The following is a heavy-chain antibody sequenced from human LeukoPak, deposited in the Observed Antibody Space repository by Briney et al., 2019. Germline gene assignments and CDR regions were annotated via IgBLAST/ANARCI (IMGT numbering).Heavy chain of an antibody. CDR2: ISDDATEK. CDR3: AKLPEGATDY. V-gene: IGHV3-30*04. D-gene: IGHD1-26*01. CDR1: GFTFSNYA. J-gene: IGHJ4*02. Sequence: GRSLRLSCAASGFTFSNYAMHWVRQAPGKGLEWVAVISDDATEKHYADSVKGRFTISRDNSKNTLYLQMNSLRAEDTAVYYCAKLPEGATDYWGQGTLVTVSS.